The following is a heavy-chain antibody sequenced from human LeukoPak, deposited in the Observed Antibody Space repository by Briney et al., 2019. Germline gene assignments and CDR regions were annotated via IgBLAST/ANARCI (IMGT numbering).Heavy chain of an antibody. Sequence: SVKVSCKASGGTFSSYAISWVRQAPGHGLEWMGGIIPIFGTANYAQKFQGRVTITADESTSTAYMELSSLRSEDTAVYYCARRGRDYGDYGYWGQGTLVTVSS. D-gene: IGHD4-17*01. CDR2: IIPIFGTA. CDR1: GGTFSSYA. V-gene: IGHV1-69*13. CDR3: ARRGRDYGDYGY. J-gene: IGHJ4*02.